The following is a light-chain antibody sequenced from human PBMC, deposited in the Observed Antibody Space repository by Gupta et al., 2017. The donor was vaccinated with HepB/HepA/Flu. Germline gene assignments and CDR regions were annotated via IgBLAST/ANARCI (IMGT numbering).Light chain of an antibody. J-gene: IGLJ2*01. Sequence: QSALTQPASVSGSPGQSITISCTGTSSDVGSNNLVSWFQHHPGKVPKLMIYEVSKRPSGVSNRFSASKSDNTASLTIXGXQAEDEXDYYCCSSAGTGSIYIFGGGTKLPVL. CDR3: CSSAGTGSIYI. V-gene: IGLV2-23*02. CDR1: SSDVGSNNL. CDR2: EVS.